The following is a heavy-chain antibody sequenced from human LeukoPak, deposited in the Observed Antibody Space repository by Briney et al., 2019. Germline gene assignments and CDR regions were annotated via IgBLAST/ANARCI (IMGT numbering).Heavy chain of an antibody. CDR3: ARGPRITLIRGGQWYFYMDV. CDR1: GYTFTGYY. CDR2: INPNSGGT. D-gene: IGHD3-10*01. V-gene: IGHV1-2*02. J-gene: IGHJ6*03. Sequence: ASVKVSCKASGYTFTGYYMHWVRQAPGQGLEWMGWINPNSGGTNYAQKFQGRVTMTRDTSTSTVYMELSSLRSEDTAVYYCARGPRITLIRGGQWYFYMDVWGKGTTVTISS.